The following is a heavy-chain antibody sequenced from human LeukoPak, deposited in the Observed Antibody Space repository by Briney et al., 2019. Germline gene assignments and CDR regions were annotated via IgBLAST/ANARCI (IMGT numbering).Heavy chain of an antibody. CDR1: GGSFSGYY. J-gene: IGHJ4*02. CDR3: ARGQRRNYYGSGSYYNR. Sequence: SETLSLTCAVYGGSFSGYYWRWIRQPPGKGLEWIGEINHSGSTNYNPSLKSRVTISVDTSKNQFSLKLSSVTAADTAVYYCARGQRRNYYGSGSYYNRWGQGTLVTVSS. CDR2: INHSGST. D-gene: IGHD3-10*01. V-gene: IGHV4-34*01.